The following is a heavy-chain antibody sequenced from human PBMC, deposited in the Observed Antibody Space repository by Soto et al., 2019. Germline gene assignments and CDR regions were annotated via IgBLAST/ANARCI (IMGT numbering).Heavy chain of an antibody. CDR1: GGSISSYY. V-gene: IGHV4-4*07. CDR3: ARGPRGYVYYHGMDV. D-gene: IGHD3-10*01. J-gene: IGHJ6*02. CDR2: IDTSGTT. Sequence: PSSPLSLTFTFYGGSISSYYVSWIRQSAGKGLEWIGRIDTSGTTNYNPSLKSRVTMSVDASKNHFSLNLSSVTAADTAVYYCARGPRGYVYYHGMDVWGQGTTVTVSS.